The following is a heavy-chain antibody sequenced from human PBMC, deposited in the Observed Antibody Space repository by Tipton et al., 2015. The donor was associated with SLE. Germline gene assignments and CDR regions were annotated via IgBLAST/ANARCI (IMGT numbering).Heavy chain of an antibody. CDR1: DDSIRDYY. J-gene: IGHJ5*02. CDR3: ARQEWVTKPNCFDP. CDR2: TSHSGST. V-gene: IGHV4-59*08. Sequence: LRLSCSVSDDSIRDYYFSWIRQPPGNKLEWIGYTSHSGSTRYNPSLESRVTISLDTSKSHFSLKLGSVTAADTAVYYCARQEWVTKPNCFDPWGQGILVTVSS. D-gene: IGHD3-3*01.